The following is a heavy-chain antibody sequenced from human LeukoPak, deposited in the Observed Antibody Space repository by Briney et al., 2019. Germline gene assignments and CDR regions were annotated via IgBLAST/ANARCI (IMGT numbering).Heavy chain of an antibody. CDR3: ARAKLFLNAFDI. CDR1: GGSISSYY. V-gene: IGHV4-59*01. J-gene: IGHJ3*02. CDR2: IYYSGST. Sequence: SETLSLTCTVSGGSISSYYWSWIRQPPGKGLEWIGYIYYSGSTNYNPSLKSRVTISVDTSKNQFSLKLSSVTAADTAVYYCARAKLFLNAFDIWGQGTMVTLSS. D-gene: IGHD2-15*01.